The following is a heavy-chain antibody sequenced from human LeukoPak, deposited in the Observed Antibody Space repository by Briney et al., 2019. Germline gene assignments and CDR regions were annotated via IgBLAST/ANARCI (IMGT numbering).Heavy chain of an antibody. J-gene: IGHJ4*02. V-gene: IGHV3-21*01. CDR2: ISSSSSYI. Sequence: GGSLRLSCAASGFTFSSYSMNGVRQAPGKGLEWVSSISSSSSYIYYGDSVKGRFTISRDNAKNSLYLQMNSLRAEDTAVYYCARDEVPSYYDSSGYYYYWGQGTLVTVSS. CDR3: ARDEVPSYYDSSGYYYY. CDR1: GFTFSSYS. D-gene: IGHD3-22*01.